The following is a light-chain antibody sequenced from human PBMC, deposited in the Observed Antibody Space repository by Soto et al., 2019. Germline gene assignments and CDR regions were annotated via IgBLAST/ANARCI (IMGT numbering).Light chain of an antibody. CDR1: QSVSSSY. V-gene: IGKV3-20*01. Sequence: GSLILKQRERTNISCRASQSVSSSYLAWYQQKPGQAPRLLIYGASSRATGIPDRFSGSGSGTDFTLTISRLEPEDFAVYFCQQYATSPALTFGGGTKVDIK. J-gene: IGKJ4*01. CDR3: QQYATSPALT. CDR2: GAS.